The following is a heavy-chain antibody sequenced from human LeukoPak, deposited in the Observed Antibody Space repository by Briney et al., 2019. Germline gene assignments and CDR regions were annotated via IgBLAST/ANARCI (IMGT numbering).Heavy chain of an antibody. CDR3: AXGLVGTTGEQNWFDP. V-gene: IGHV4-4*07. Sequence: PSETLSLTCTVSGGSISAYNWSWIRQPAGKGLEWIGRVHTSGSTNYNTSLTSRGTISVDNSKNQFSLKLSPVTAADTAIYICAXGLVGTTGEQNWFDPWGQGTLVTVSS. J-gene: IGHJ5*02. CDR2: VHTSGST. CDR1: GGSISAYN. D-gene: IGHD1-26*01.